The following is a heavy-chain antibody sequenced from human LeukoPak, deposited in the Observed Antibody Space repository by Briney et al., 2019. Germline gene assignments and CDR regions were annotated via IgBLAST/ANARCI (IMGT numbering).Heavy chain of an antibody. CDR1: GYSISSGYY. CDR3: ARLSDFWSGYHPPHFDY. Sequence: SEPLSLTCAVSGYSISSGYYWGWIRQPPGKGLEWIGSIYHSGSTYYNPSLKSRVTISVDTSKNQFSLKLSSVTAADTAVYYCARLSDFWSGYHPPHFDYWGQGTLVTVSS. V-gene: IGHV4-38-2*01. J-gene: IGHJ4*02. D-gene: IGHD3-3*01. CDR2: IYHSGST.